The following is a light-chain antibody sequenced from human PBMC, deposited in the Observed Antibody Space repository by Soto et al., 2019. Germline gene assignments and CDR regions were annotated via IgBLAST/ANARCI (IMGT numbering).Light chain of an antibody. Sequence: QSVLTQPPSVSAAPGQKVTISCSGSSSNIGNNYVSWYQQLPGTAPKLLLYENNKRPSGIPDRFSGSKSGTSATLGITGLQTGDEADYYCGTWDSSLSVWVFGGWTKLTVL. CDR3: GTWDSSLSVWV. V-gene: IGLV1-51*02. CDR1: SSNIGNNY. CDR2: ENN. J-gene: IGLJ3*02.